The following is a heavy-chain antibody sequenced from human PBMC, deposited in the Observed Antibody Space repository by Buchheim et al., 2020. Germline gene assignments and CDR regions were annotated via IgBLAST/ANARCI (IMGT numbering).Heavy chain of an antibody. CDR3: ARFEGDDYFDY. Sequence: EVQLVESGGGLVQPGWSLRLSCAASGFTFSSYEMNWVRQAPGKGLEWVSYISSSATTIFYADSVEGRFTISRDSAKNSLYLQMNSLRAEDTAVYYCARFEGDDYFDYWGQGTL. V-gene: IGHV3-48*03. J-gene: IGHJ4*02. D-gene: IGHD3-16*01. CDR1: GFTFSSYE. CDR2: ISSSATTI.